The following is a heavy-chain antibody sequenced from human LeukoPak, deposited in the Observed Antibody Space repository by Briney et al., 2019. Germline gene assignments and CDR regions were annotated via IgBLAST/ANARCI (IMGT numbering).Heavy chain of an antibody. CDR3: ANDRGSSSSYDAFDI. CDR2: ISGSGGST. D-gene: IGHD6-6*01. V-gene: IGHV3-23*01. CDR1: GFTFSSYA. Sequence: GGSLRLSCAASGFTFSSYAMSWVRQAPGKGLEWVSAISGSGGSTYYADSVKGRFTISRDNSKNTLYLQMNSLRAEDTAVYYCANDRGSSSSYDAFDIWGQGTMVTVSS. J-gene: IGHJ3*02.